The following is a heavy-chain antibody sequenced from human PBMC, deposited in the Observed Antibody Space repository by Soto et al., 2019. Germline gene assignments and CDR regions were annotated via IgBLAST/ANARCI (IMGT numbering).Heavy chain of an antibody. D-gene: IGHD3-3*01. CDR3: ARNNLITIFGVVKPYGMDV. J-gene: IGHJ6*02. CDR1: GYTFTSYA. V-gene: IGHV1-3*01. CDR2: INAGNGNT. Sequence: QVQLVQSGAEVKKPGASVKVSCKASGYTFTSYAMHWVRQAPGQRLEWMGWINAGNGNTKYSQKFQGRVTLTRDTSASTAYMELSSLRSEDTAVYYCARNNLITIFGVVKPYGMDVWGQGTTVTVAS.